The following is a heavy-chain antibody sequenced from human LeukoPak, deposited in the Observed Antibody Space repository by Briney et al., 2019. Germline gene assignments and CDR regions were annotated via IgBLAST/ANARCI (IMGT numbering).Heavy chain of an antibody. CDR1: GYTFIDYY. CDR2: INPKTGAT. CDR3: ARRRKELQAFDF. J-gene: IGHJ3*01. Sequence: ASVKVSCKTYGYTFIDYYVHWVRQAPGQGLEWMGWINPKTGATKSAQKFQDWVTLTGDTSINTAYLEVTGLNSDDTAIYYYARRRKELQAFDFWGQGTLVTVSS. V-gene: IGHV1-2*04. D-gene: IGHD3-10*01.